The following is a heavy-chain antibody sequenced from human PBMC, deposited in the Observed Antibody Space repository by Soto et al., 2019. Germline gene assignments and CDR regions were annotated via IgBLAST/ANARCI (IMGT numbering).Heavy chain of an antibody. J-gene: IGHJ5*02. D-gene: IGHD2-21*02. Sequence: EVQLVEPGGGLVKPGGSLRLSCAASGFTFSSYSMNWVRQAPGKGLEWVSSISSSSSYIYYADSVKGRFTISRDNAKNSLYLQMNSLRAEDTAVYYCARDLLSNIVVVTATFNWFDPRGQGTLVTVSS. CDR1: GFTFSSYS. CDR2: ISSSSSYI. CDR3: ARDLLSNIVVVTATFNWFDP. V-gene: IGHV3-21*01.